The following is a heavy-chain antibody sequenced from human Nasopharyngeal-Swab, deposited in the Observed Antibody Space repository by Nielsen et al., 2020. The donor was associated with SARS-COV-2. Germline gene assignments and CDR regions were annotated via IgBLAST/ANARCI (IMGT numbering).Heavy chain of an antibody. V-gene: IGHV4-34*01. CDR3: ARGGGRTKHGMDV. D-gene: IGHD3-16*01. CDR2: INHSGST. Sequence: SRKAPGKGLEWIGEINHSGSTNYNPSLKSRVTISVDTSKNQFSLKLSSVTAADTAVYYCARGGGRTKHGMDVWGQGTTVTVSS. J-gene: IGHJ6*02.